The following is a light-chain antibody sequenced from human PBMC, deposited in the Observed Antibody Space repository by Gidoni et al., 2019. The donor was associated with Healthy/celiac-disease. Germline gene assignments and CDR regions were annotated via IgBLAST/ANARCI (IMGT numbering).Light chain of an antibody. J-gene: IGKJ4*01. V-gene: IGKV1-39*01. CDR1: QSISSY. CDR2: AAS. CDR3: QQSYSTPLT. Sequence: MTQSPSSLSASVGDKVTITCRASQSISSYLNWYQQKPGKPPKLLIYAASSLQSGVPSRFSGSGSGTDFTLTISSLQPEDFATYYCQQSYSTPLTFGGGTKVEIK.